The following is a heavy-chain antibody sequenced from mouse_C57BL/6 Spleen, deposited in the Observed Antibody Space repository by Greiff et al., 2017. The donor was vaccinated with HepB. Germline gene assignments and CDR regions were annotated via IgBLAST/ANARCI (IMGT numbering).Heavy chain of an antibody. CDR2: IRNKANGYTT. CDR1: GFTFTDYY. J-gene: IGHJ1*03. D-gene: IGHD2-4*01. V-gene: IGHV7-3*01. Sequence: DVMLVESGGGLVQPGGSLSLSCAASGFTFTDYYMSWVRQPPGKALEWLGFIRNKANGYTTEYSASVKGRFTISRDNSQSILYLQMNALRAEDSATYYCARDTTMITTRYFDVWGTGTTVTVSS. CDR3: ARDTTMITTRYFDV.